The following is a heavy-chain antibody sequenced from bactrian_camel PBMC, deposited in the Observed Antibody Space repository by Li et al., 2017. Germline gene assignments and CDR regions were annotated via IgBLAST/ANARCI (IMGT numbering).Heavy chain of an antibody. CDR1: GFTFNTYA. CDR3: AADVGCWSDYGGDGIFGY. Sequence: VQLVESGGGLVQPQGSLRLSCVTSGFTFNTYAMSWVRQAPGKGLEWVSTVDNGGSNTYYADSDQGRFTISQDNNKTLAQQMHSLKPEDTAMYYCAADVGCWSDYGGDGIFGYWGQGTQVTVS. J-gene: IGHJ6*01. CDR2: VDNGGSNT. D-gene: IGHD4*01. V-gene: IGHV3S31*01.